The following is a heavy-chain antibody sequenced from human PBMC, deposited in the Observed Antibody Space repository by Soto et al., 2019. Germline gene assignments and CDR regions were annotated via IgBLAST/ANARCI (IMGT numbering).Heavy chain of an antibody. Sequence: QVQLQQWGAGLLKPSETLSLTCAVYGGSFSGYYWSWIRQPPGKGLEWIGEINHSGSTNYNPSLKSRVTISVDTSKNQFSLKLSSVTAADTAVYYCARGLVEPAAIVDYYYYGMDVWGQGTTVTVSS. CDR1: GGSFSGYY. CDR3: ARGLVEPAAIVDYYYYGMDV. CDR2: INHSGST. V-gene: IGHV4-34*01. J-gene: IGHJ6*02. D-gene: IGHD2-2*02.